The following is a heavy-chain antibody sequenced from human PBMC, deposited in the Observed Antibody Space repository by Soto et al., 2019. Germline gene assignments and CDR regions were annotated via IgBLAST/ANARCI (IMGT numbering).Heavy chain of an antibody. Sequence: ASVKVSCKASGYTFTGYYMHWVRQAPGQGLEWMGWINPNSGGTNYAQKFQGRVTMTRDTSISTAYMELSRLRSDDTAVYYCARDQMVTFFGEGGPGRYWFAPWGQGTLVTVSS. CDR1: GYTFTGYY. V-gene: IGHV1-2*02. CDR2: INPNSGGT. J-gene: IGHJ5*02. D-gene: IGHD5-18*01. CDR3: ARDQMVTFFGEGGPGRYWFAP.